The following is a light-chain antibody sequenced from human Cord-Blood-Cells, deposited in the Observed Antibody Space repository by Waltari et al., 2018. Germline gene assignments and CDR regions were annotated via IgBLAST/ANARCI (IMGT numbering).Light chain of an antibody. CDR2: AAS. CDR1: QGISNY. J-gene: IGKJ2*01. CDR3: QKYNGAPYT. Sequence: DIQMSQSLSFLSASVGDRVTITCRASQGISNYLAWYQQKPVKVPKLLIYAASTFQSGVPSRCIDTGAGTEFTLTISSLQPENVAPVYCQKYNGAPYTFGQGTKLEIK. V-gene: IGKV1-27*01.